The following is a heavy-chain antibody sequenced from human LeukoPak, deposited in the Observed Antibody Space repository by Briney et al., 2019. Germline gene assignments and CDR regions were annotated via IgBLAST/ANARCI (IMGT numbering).Heavy chain of an antibody. V-gene: IGHV1-69*01. J-gene: IGHJ4*02. CDR1: GGTFSSYA. CDR2: IIPIFGTA. CDR3: ARADTAMVCFDY. D-gene: IGHD5-18*01. Sequence: ASVKVSCKASGGTFSSYAISWVRQAPGQGLEWMGGIIPIFGTANYAQKFQGRVTITADESTSTAYMELSSLRSEDTAVYYCARADTAMVCFDYWGQGTLVTVSS.